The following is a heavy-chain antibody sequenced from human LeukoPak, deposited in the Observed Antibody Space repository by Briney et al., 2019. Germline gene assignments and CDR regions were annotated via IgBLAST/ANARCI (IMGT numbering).Heavy chain of an antibody. CDR1: GGSISSYY. CDR3: ARERRDGHIVYFDY. D-gene: IGHD5-24*01. J-gene: IGHJ4*02. CDR2: IYYSGST. Sequence: SETLSLTCTVSGGSISSYYWSWIRQPPGKGLEWIGYIYYSGSTNYNPSLKSRVTISVDTSKNQFSLKLSSVTAADTAVYYCARERRDGHIVYFDYWGQGTLVTVSS. V-gene: IGHV4-59*01.